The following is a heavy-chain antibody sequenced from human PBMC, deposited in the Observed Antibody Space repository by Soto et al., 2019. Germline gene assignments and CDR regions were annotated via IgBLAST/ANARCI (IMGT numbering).Heavy chain of an antibody. CDR2: ISAYNGNT. V-gene: IGHV1-18*01. CDR1: GYTFTSYG. J-gene: IGHJ5*02. D-gene: IGHD4-17*01. CDR3: ASQALRSGDYQT. Sequence: ASVKVSCKASGYTFTSYGISWVRQAPGQGLEWMGWISAYNGNTKYSQKFQDRVTITRDRSMSTAYMELSSLRSEDTAMYYCASQALRSGDYQTWGQGTLVTVSS.